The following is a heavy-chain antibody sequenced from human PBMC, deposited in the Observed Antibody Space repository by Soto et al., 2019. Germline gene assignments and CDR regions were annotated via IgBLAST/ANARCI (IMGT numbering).Heavy chain of an antibody. CDR2: INHSGST. V-gene: IGHV4-34*01. CDR1: GGSFSGYY. J-gene: IGHJ5*02. D-gene: IGHD3-3*02. CDR3: ARGRHFWSGYTVNWFDP. Sequence: SETLSLTCAVYGGSFSGYYWSWIRQPPGKGLEWIGEINHSGSTNYDPSLKSRVTISVDTSKNQFSLKLSSVTAADTAVYYCARGRHFWSGYTVNWFDPWGQGTLVTVSS.